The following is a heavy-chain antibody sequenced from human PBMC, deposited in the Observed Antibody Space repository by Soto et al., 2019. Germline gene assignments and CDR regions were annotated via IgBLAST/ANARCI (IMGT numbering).Heavy chain of an antibody. CDR2: ISYDGSNK. D-gene: IGHD5-18*01. J-gene: IGHJ4*02. V-gene: IGHV3-30-3*01. CDR1: GFTFSSYA. CDR3: ARYSYSYGSFDY. Sequence: QVQLVESGGGVVQPGRSLRLSCAASGFTFSSYAMHWVRQAPGKGLEWVAVISYDGSNKYYADSVKGRFTISRDNSKITLYLQMNSLRAEDTAVYYCARYSYSYGSFDYWGQGTLVTVSS.